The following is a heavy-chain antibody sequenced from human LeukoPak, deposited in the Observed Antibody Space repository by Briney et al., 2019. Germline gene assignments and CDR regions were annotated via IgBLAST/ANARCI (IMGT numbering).Heavy chain of an antibody. J-gene: IGHJ6*03. CDR2: IYYSGST. Sequence: SETLSLTCTVSGGSISSSSYYWGWIRQPPGKGLEWIGSIYYSGSTYYNPSLKSRVTISVDTSKKQFSLKLNSVTAADTAVYYCASLRVGSSFGYQFYMDVWGKGTTVTVSS. CDR1: GGSISSSSYY. V-gene: IGHV4-39*07. CDR3: ASLRVGSSFGYQFYMDV. D-gene: IGHD6-13*01.